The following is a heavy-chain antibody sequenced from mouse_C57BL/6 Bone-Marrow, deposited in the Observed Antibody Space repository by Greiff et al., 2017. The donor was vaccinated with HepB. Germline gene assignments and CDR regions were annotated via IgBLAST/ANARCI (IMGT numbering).Heavy chain of an antibody. CDR3: TTYGSSPDY. CDR2: IDPENGDT. J-gene: IGHJ2*01. V-gene: IGHV14-4*01. CDR1: GFNIKDDY. Sequence: EVKLQESGAELVRPGASVKLSCTASGFNIKDDYMHWVKQRPEQGLEWIGWIDPENGDTEYASKFQGKATITADTSSNTAYLQLSSLTSEDTAVYYCTTYGSSPDYWGQGTTLTVSS. D-gene: IGHD1-1*01.